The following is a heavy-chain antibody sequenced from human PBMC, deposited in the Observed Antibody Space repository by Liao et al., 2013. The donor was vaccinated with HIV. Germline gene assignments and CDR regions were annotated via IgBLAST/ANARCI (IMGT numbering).Heavy chain of an antibody. V-gene: IGHV4-61*02. CDR1: GGSINSGSYY. Sequence: QVQLQESGPGLVKPSQTLSLTCTVSGGSINSGSYYWSWIRQPAGKGLEWIGLIYTSGSANYNPSLKSRVTISVDTSKNQFSLRLNSVTAADTAVYYCAREADYGHFDYWGQGTVVTVSS. CDR2: IYTSGSA. CDR3: AREADYGHFDY. J-gene: IGHJ4*02. D-gene: IGHD4-17*01.